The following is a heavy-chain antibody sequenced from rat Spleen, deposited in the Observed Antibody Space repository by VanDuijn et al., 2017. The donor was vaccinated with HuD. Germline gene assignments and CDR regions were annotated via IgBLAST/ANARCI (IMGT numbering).Heavy chain of an antibody. CDR3: ARHGIYNNYGWFAY. V-gene: IGHV5-25*01. J-gene: IGHJ3*01. Sequence: EVQLVESGGGLVQPGRSLKLSCAASGFTFSNFDMAWVRQAPTKGLEWVTSISPSGVTYYRDSVKGRFTVSRDNAKSTLYLQMDSLRSEDTATYYCARHGIYNNYGWFAYWGQGTLVTVSS. D-gene: IGHD1-10*01. CDR2: ISPSGVT. CDR1: GFTFSNFD.